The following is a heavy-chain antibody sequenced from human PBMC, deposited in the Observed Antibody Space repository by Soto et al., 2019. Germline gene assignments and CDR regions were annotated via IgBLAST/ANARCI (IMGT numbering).Heavy chain of an antibody. V-gene: IGHV1-69*13. CDR2: IIPIFGTA. CDR1: GGTFGSYA. Sequence: SVKVSWKASGGTFGSYAISWVRQAPGQGLEWMGGIIPIFGTANYAQKFQGRVTITADESTSTAYMELSSLRSEDTAVYYCAVYSGYGHGAFDIWGQGTMVTVSS. D-gene: IGHD5-12*01. J-gene: IGHJ3*02. CDR3: AVYSGYGHGAFDI.